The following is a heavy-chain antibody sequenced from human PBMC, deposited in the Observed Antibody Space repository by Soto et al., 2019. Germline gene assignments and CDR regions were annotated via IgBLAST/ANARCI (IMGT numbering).Heavy chain of an antibody. CDR1: GFTFSNHA. CDR2: ISASGGTT. CDR3: TTATGYGMDV. V-gene: IGHV3-23*01. J-gene: IGHJ6*02. Sequence: GGSLRLSCAASGFTFSNHAMSWVRQAPGKGLEWVSGISASGGTTYYADSVKGRFTISRDNSKNTLYVQMNSLRAEDTAVYYCTTATGYGMDVWGQGTTVTVSS.